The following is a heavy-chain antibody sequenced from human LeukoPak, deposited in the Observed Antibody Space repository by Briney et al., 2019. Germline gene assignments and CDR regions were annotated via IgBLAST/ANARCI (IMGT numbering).Heavy chain of an antibody. J-gene: IGHJ4*02. Sequence: KPSETLSLTCTVSGGAISSGDYYWSWIRQTPGKGLEWIAYIYYSASTYYHPSLRSRATISIDTSKKQVSLKLSSVTAADTAIYYCARGLKYCSDGTCHSTYFDFWGQGTLVPVSS. CDR3: ARGLKYCSDGTCHSTYFDF. V-gene: IGHV4-30-4*01. CDR1: GGAISSGDYY. CDR2: IYYSAST. D-gene: IGHD2-15*01.